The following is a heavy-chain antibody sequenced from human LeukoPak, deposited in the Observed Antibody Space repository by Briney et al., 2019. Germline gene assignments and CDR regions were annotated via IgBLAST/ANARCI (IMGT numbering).Heavy chain of an antibody. Sequence: SVKVSFKASGGTFSSYAISWLRQAPGQGLEWMGGIIPIFGTANYAQRFQGRVTITADESTSTAYMELSSRRSEDTAVYYCASWGQGVNMPFDYWGGGRLVSVPS. D-gene: IGHD3-16*01. CDR2: IIPIFGTA. V-gene: IGHV1-69*13. CDR1: GGTFSSYA. CDR3: ASWGQGVNMPFDY. J-gene: IGHJ4*02.